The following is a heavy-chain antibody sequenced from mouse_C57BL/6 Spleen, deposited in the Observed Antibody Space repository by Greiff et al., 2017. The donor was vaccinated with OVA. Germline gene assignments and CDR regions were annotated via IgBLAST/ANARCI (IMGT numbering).Heavy chain of an antibody. CDR3: ARQDGDYCAY. J-gene: IGHJ3*01. D-gene: IGHD2-13*01. Sequence: VQLQQSGPELVKPGASVKISCKASGYAFSSSWMNWVKQRPGKGLEWIGRIYPGDGDTNYNGKFKGKATLTADKSSSTAYMQLSSLTSEDSAVYFCARQDGDYCAYWGQGTLVTVSA. CDR1: GYAFSSSW. V-gene: IGHV1-82*01. CDR2: IYPGDGDT.